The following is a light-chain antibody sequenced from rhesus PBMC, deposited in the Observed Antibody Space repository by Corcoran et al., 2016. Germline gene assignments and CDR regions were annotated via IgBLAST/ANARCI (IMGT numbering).Light chain of an antibody. CDR1: QSVRPT. V-gene: IGKV3S9*01. CDR3: QQYNNWKT. J-gene: IGKJ1*01. CDR2: GAP. Sequence: EIVMTQSPATLSLSPGERATLSSRASQSVRPTVAWYQQKPKQAPRLLIHGAPSRPTGLPDRFSGSGAGTDFTLIISSLEPEDVGVYYCQQYNNWKTFGQGTKVEIK.